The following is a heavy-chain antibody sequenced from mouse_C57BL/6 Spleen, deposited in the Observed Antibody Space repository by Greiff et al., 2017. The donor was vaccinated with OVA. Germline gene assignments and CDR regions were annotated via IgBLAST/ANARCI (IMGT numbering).Heavy chain of an antibody. CDR3: TRRYGAMDY. V-gene: IGHV1-15*01. Sequence: QVQLKESGAELVRPGASVTLSCKASGYTFTDYEMHWVKQTPVHGLEWIGAIAPETDGTAYNQKFKGKAILTADKSSSTAYMELRSLTSEDSAVYYCTRRYGAMDYWGQGTSVTVSS. J-gene: IGHJ4*01. CDR2: IAPETDGT. D-gene: IGHD1-1*01. CDR1: GYTFTDYE.